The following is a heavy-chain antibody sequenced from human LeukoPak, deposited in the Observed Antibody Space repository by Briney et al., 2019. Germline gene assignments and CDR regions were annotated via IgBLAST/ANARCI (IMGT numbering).Heavy chain of an antibody. D-gene: IGHD1-1*01. CDR3: ARFWNDGPIDY. CDR1: GFTFSSYG. V-gene: IGHV3-33*01. CDR2: IWYDGSNK. J-gene: IGHJ4*02. Sequence: GRSLRLSGAASGFTFSSYGMHWVRQAPGKGLEWVAVIWYDGSNKYYADSVKGRFTISRDNSKNTLYLQMNSLRAEDTAVYYCARFWNDGPIDYWGQGTLVTVSS.